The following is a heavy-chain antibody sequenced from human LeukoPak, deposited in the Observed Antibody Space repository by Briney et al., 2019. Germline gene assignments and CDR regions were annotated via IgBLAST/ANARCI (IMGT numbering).Heavy chain of an antibody. CDR3: ASPYNSRWYELCY. CDR1: GFTFSSYS. D-gene: IGHD6-13*01. V-gene: IGHV3-21*01. J-gene: IGHJ4*02. CDR2: ISSSSSYI. Sequence: GGSLRLSCAASGFTFSSYSMNWVRQAPGKGLEWVSSISSSSSYIYYADSVRGRFTIARDNAKKSLYLQMNSLRAEDTAVYYCASPYNSRWYELCYWGQGTLVTVSS.